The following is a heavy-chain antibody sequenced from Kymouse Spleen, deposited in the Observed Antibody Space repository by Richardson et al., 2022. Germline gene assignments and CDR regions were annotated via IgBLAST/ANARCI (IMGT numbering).Heavy chain of an antibody. CDR3: ARGITMVRGALYYFDY. CDR2: IKQDGSEK. V-gene: IGHV3-7*01. J-gene: IGHJ4*02. D-gene: IGHD3-10*01. CDR1: GFTFSSYW. Sequence: EVQLVESGGGLVQPGGSLRLSCAASGFTFSSYWMSWVRQAPGKGLEWVANIKQDGSEKYYVDSVKGRFTISRDNAKNSLYLQMNSLRAEDTAVYYCARGITMVRGALYYFDYWGQGTLVTVSS.